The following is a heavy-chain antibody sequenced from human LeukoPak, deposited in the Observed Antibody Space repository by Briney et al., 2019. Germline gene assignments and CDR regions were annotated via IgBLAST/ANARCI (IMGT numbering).Heavy chain of an antibody. D-gene: IGHD2-21*02. Sequence: ASVKVSFKASGYTFTNYGFSWLRQAPGQGLEWMGWINPNSGGTNYAQKFQGRVTMTRDTSISTAYMELSSLRSDDTAVYYCARGYCSGDCFTLFDYWGQGTLVTVSS. CDR3: ARGYCSGDCFTLFDY. CDR2: INPNSGGT. V-gene: IGHV1-2*02. J-gene: IGHJ4*02. CDR1: GYTFTNYG.